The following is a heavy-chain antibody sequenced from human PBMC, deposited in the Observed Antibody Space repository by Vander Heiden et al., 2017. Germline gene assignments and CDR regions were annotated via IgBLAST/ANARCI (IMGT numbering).Heavy chain of an antibody. D-gene: IGHD4-17*01. V-gene: IGHV4-59*01. J-gene: IGHJ6*02. CDR2: IYYRGNT. CDR3: ARAGVTTIRATNMDV. Sequence: QVQLQESGPGLVKHSETLSLTCTVSGASISAYYWSWIRQSPGKGLEWIGDIYYRGNTNYNSSLKSRLTLSIDTSKNQFSLNLRSVTAADTAVYYCARAGVTTIRATNMDVWGQGTTVTVSS. CDR1: GASISAYY.